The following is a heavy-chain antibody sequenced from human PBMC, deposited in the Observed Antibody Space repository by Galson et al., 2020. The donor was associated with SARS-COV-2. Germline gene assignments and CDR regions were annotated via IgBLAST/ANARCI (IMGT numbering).Heavy chain of an antibody. J-gene: IGHJ5*02. D-gene: IGHD2-15*01. CDR3: ARGTYCSGGSCLDYGKGEWFDP. CDR2: TYSRSKWYN. Sequence: SQTLSLTCAISGDSVSSNSAAWHWIRQSPSRGLEWLGRTYSRSKWYNDYAVSVKSRITINPDTSKNQFSLQLNSVTPEDTAVYYCARGTYCSGGSCLDYGKGEWFDPWGQGTLVTVSS. CDR1: GDSVSSNSAA. V-gene: IGHV6-1*01.